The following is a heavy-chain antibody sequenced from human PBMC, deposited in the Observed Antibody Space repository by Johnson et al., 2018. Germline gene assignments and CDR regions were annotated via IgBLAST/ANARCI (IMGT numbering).Heavy chain of an antibody. D-gene: IGHD2-8*01. V-gene: IGHV3-30*18. CDR3: AKKVYVTGPLWAFDI. CDR2: ISYDGSNK. CDR1: GIPFRSYG. Sequence: QVQLVQSGGGVVQPGRSLRLSCVASGIPFRSYGMHWVRQAPGKGLEWVAVISYDGSNKFYADSVKGRFTIFRDNSKNTVYLKMNSLKTEDTALYYCAKKVYVTGPLWAFDIWGQGTKVTVSS. J-gene: IGHJ3*02.